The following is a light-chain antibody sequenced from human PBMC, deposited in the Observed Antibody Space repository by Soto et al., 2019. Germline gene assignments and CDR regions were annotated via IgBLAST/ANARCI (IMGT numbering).Light chain of an antibody. V-gene: IGKV3-20*01. J-gene: IGKJ4*01. CDR3: QQYGALPPS. CDR2: GAS. CDR1: QTVSNTY. Sequence: EIVLTQFPGALSLSPGERVTLSCRASQTVSNTYLAWDQQKSGQAPKFLIYGASNRATGIPDRFSGSGSGPHFTLIISRLEREDCAVYYCQQYGALPPSFGGGTKVEIK.